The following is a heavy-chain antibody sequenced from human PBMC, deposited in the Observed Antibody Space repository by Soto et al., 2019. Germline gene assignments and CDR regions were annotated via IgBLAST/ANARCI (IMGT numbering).Heavy chain of an antibody. D-gene: IGHD2-15*01. CDR1: GFSFSSYT. CDR2: ITNRGTHT. J-gene: IGHJ5*01. CDR3: ARAHEVAWFDS. V-gene: IGHV3-21*06. Sequence: ATLAISCTASGFSFSSYTMNWVRQAPGKGLQWVASITNRGTHTYSADSVRGRFTISRDNDKNSLYLQMNNLRAEDTATYYCARAHEVAWFDSWGLGTLVTVSS.